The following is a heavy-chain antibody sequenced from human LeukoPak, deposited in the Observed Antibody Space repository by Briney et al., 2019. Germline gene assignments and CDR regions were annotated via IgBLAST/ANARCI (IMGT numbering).Heavy chain of an antibody. CDR3: VRSLRSADF. J-gene: IGHJ4*02. CDR1: GFSLSNYW. CDR2: ISPDGSQT. Sequence: GGSLRVSCAASGFSLSNYWMHWVRQAPGKGLMWVSQISPDGSQTFYADSVKGRFTIPRDNAKNTLFLQMDSLRAEDTALYYCVRSLRSADFWGQGTLVTVSS. V-gene: IGHV3-74*01.